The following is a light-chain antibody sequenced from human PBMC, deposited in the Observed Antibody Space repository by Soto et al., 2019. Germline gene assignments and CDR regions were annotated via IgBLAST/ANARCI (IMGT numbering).Light chain of an antibody. CDR1: QSVNNNF. Sequence: EIVLTQSPGTLSLSPGERATLSCRASQSVNNNFLAWYQQKPGQAPRLLIYGASSRATGIPDRFSGSGSGTDFTLTISRLEPEDFAVYFCQQYSSSPRTFGGGTKVEIK. V-gene: IGKV3-20*01. CDR3: QQYSSSPRT. J-gene: IGKJ4*01. CDR2: GAS.